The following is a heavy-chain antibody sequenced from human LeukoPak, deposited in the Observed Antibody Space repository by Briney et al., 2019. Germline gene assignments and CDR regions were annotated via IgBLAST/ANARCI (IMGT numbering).Heavy chain of an antibody. J-gene: IGHJ3*02. CDR1: GGSISSYY. CDR3: ACLSSDGRRAFDI. D-gene: IGHD2-8*01. Sequence: SETLSLTCTVSGGSISSYYWTWLRQPPGKGLEWVGYISYGGNTNHNPSLKSRVTMSVDTSKSQFSLKLSSVTAADTAVYYCACLSSDGRRAFDIWGQGTMVTVSS. V-gene: IGHV4-59*08. CDR2: ISYGGNT.